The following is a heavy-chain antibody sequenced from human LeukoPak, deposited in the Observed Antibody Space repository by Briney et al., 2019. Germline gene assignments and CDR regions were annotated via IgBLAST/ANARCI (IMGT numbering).Heavy chain of an antibody. V-gene: IGHV4-34*01. CDR3: ARGEGARDGYNYAGPFYFDY. CDR1: GVPFSDYY. J-gene: IGHJ4*01. D-gene: IGHD5-24*01. Sequence: PSETLSLTCAVYGVPFSDYYWSWIRQPPGKGLEWIGKINHSGSTNYSPSLKSRVAISIDTSKNQFSLKLNSMTAADTAVYYCARGEGARDGYNYAGPFYFDYWGHGTLATVSS. CDR2: INHSGST.